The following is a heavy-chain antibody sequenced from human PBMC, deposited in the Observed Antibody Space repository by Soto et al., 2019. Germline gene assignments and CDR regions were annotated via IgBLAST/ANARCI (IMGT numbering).Heavy chain of an antibody. CDR2: ISGRSGGT. CDR3: ASDGEHGARMHICGMDV. Sequence: QGQLVQSGVEVKKPGASVRVSCKASGYPFTNYGINWVRLAPGQGLEWMGRISGRSGGTNYGPKFRDRITMATDTSSKAAYMEPRRLRFDDTSVYYCASDGEHGARMHICGMDVGGQGTTVTVSS. CDR1: GYPFTNYG. D-gene: IGHD2-21*01. V-gene: IGHV1-18*01. J-gene: IGHJ6*02.